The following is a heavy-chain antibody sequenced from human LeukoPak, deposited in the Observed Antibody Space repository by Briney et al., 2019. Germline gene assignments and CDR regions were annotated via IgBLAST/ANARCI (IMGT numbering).Heavy chain of an antibody. D-gene: IGHD6-13*01. J-gene: IGHJ4*02. CDR1: GGSISSNNW. CDR2: IYHSRST. Sequence: PSETLSLTCAVSGGSISSNNWWSWVRQPPGKGLEWIGEIYHSRSTNYNPSLASRATISLDKSKNQFSLKLNSVTAADTAVYYCARDRSISATGLDYWGQGTLVTVSS. V-gene: IGHV4-4*02. CDR3: ARDRSISATGLDY.